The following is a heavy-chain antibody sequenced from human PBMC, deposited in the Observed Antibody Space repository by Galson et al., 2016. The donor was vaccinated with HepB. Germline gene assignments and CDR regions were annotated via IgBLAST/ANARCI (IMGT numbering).Heavy chain of an antibody. CDR3: ASGDSGSHWRYYFDH. CDR2: IYTGGYT. J-gene: IGHJ4*02. V-gene: IGHV3-53*01. CDR1: GFAVGRDY. Sequence: SLRLSCAVSGFAVGRDYMSWVRQAPGQGLECVSVIYTGGYTYYADSVKGRFTISRDNSKNTLFLQMDSLRAEDTAVYFCASGDSGSHWRYYFDHWGQGTLVIVSS. D-gene: IGHD1-26*01.